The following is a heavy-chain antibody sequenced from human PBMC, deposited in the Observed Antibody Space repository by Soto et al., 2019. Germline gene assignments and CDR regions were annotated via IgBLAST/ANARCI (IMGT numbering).Heavy chain of an antibody. D-gene: IGHD4-17*01. CDR2: ISKDGSHS. V-gene: IGHV3-30*03. J-gene: IGHJ1*01. Sequence: VQLLESGGGLVQPGGSLRLSCAASGFNFRTYGIHWVRQAPGKGLEWVALISKDGSHSYYAHSVKGRFTTSRDNSQNKAFLQVNSLRADDTAVYFCARGTDYADLGNAEYFHPWGQGTLVTVSS. CDR3: ARGTDYADLGNAEYFHP. CDR1: GFNFRTYG.